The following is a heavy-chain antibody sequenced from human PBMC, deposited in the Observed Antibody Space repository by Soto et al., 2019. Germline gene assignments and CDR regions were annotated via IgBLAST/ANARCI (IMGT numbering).Heavy chain of an antibody. Sequence: QITLKESGPTLVKPTQTLTLTCTFSGFSLSSTRVAVGWIRQPPGKALEWLALIYWDDDKRYSPFLKSRLTTTKDTSKNQVVLTMTNMAPVDTATYYCAHSVVAGLGYYFDYWGQGTLVTVSS. V-gene: IGHV2-5*02. D-gene: IGHD6-19*01. CDR3: AHSVVAGLGYYFDY. J-gene: IGHJ4*02. CDR1: GFSLSSTRVA. CDR2: IYWDDDK.